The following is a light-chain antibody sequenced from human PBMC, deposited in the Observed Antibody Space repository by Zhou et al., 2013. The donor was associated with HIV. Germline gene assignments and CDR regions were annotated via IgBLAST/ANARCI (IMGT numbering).Light chain of an antibody. V-gene: IGLV2-23*02. Sequence: QSALTQPASVSGSPGQSITISCTGTRDDVGTHRLVSWYQQHPGKAPKLILYEVTERPSGASNRFSGSKSGNTASLTISGLQAEDEADYHCCSYAGNHIYVFGTGTKVTVL. J-gene: IGLJ1*01. CDR3: CSYAGNHIYV. CDR2: EVT. CDR1: RDDVGTHRL.